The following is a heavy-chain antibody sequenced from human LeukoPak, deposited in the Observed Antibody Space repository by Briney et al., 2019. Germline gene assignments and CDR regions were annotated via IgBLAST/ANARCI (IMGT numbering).Heavy chain of an antibody. J-gene: IGHJ3*02. D-gene: IGHD2-15*01. Sequence: GGSLRLSCAASGFTFSSYSMNWVRQAPGKGLEWVSSISSSSSYIYYADSVKGRFTISRDNAKNSLYLQMNSLRAEDTAVYYCARDRCSGGSCYPLGAFDIWGQGTMVTVSS. CDR2: ISSSSSYI. CDR1: GFTFSSYS. V-gene: IGHV3-21*01. CDR3: ARDRCSGGSCYPLGAFDI.